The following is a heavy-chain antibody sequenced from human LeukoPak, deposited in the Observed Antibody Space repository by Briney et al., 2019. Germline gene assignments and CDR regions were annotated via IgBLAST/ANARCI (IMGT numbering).Heavy chain of an antibody. CDR1: GYTLTGSY. V-gene: IGHV1-2*02. D-gene: IGHD4-23*01. CDR3: ARGPTVVSNFDY. Sequence: GASVKVSCKASGYTLTGSYIHWVRQAPGQGLEWMGWINPNSGGTNYAQRFQGRVTMTSDTSISIGYMDLSRLRSDDTAVYYCARGPTVVSNFDYWGQGTLVTVSS. CDR2: INPNSGGT. J-gene: IGHJ4*02.